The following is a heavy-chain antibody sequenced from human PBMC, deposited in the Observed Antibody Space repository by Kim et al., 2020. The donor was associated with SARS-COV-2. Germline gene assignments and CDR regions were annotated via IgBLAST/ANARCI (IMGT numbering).Heavy chain of an antibody. CDR1: GFTFSSYA. J-gene: IGHJ6*02. V-gene: IGHV3-23*01. CDR3: TKDWFGTYYYDTEVSCYYVMDV. Sequence: GGSLRLSCAASGFTFSSYAMSWVRQAPGKGLEWVSAISGSGGSTYYADSVKGRFTISRDNSKNTLYLQMNSLRAEDTAVYYCTKDWFGTYYYDTEVSCYYVMDVWGQGTTVTVSS. CDR2: ISGSGGST. D-gene: IGHD3-22*01.